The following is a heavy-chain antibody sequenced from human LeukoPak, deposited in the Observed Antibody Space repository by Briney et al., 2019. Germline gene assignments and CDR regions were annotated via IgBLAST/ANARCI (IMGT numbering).Heavy chain of an antibody. CDR3: AGSYAQYCSTVSCSDCDH. Sequence: GGSLRLSCAASGFTYDDYGMAWVRQAPGKGLEWVSGINWNGGSTGYADSVKGRFTISRANAKISLYLQMNSLRAEDTAFYYSAGSYAQYCSTVSCSDCDHWGQGTLVTVSS. CDR2: INWNGGST. V-gene: IGHV3-20*04. CDR1: GFTYDDYG. D-gene: IGHD2-2*01. J-gene: IGHJ4*02.